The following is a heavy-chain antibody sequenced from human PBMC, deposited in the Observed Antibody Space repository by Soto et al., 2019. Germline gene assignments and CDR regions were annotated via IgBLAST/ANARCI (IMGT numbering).Heavy chain of an antibody. J-gene: IGHJ4*02. V-gene: IGHV3-30-3*01. CDR1: GFPFSSYS. CDR3: AREGESDSSGYYFDY. D-gene: IGHD3-22*01. Sequence: QVQLVESGGGVVQPGRSLRLSCAASGFPFSSYSMHWVRPAPGKGLGWVAVISYDGSNKYYADSVKGRFTISRDNSKNTLYLQMNSLRAEDTAVYYCAREGESDSSGYYFDYWGQGTLVTVSS. CDR2: ISYDGSNK.